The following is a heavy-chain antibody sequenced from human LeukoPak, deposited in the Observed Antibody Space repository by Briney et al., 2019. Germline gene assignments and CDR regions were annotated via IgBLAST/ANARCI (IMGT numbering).Heavy chain of an antibody. V-gene: IGHV1-69*13. CDR3: ARGGITMVRGVITPYYFDS. CDR1: GDTFSSYA. D-gene: IGHD3-10*01. Sequence: APVKVSCKASGDTFSSYAISWVRQAPGQGLEWMGGIIPIFGTANYAQKFQGRVTITADESTSTAYMELSSLRSEDTAVYYCARGGITMVRGVITPYYFDSWGQGTLVTVSS. J-gene: IGHJ4*02. CDR2: IIPIFGTA.